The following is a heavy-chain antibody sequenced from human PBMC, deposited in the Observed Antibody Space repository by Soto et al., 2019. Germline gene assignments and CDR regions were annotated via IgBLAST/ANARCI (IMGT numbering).Heavy chain of an antibody. Sequence: GGSLRLSCAASGFTFSSYSMNWVRQAPGEGLEWVSSISSSSSYIYYADSVKGRFTISRDNAKNSLYLQMNSLRAEDTAVYYCAREFFGATHNWFDPWGQGTLVTVSS. CDR1: GFTFSSYS. CDR3: AREFFGATHNWFDP. CDR2: ISSSSSYI. J-gene: IGHJ5*02. D-gene: IGHD3-3*01. V-gene: IGHV3-21*01.